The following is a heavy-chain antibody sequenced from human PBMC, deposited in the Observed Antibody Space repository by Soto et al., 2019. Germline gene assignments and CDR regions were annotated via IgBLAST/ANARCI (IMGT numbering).Heavy chain of an antibody. CDR3: ARVGVRGVNDY. CDR2: IGTAGDT. V-gene: IGHV3-13*01. CDR1: GFTFSSYD. Sequence: GGSLRLSCAASGFTFSSYDMHWVRQATGKGLEWVSAIGTAGDTYYPGSVKGRFTISRENAKNSLYLQMNSLRAGDTAVYYCARVGVRGVNDYWGQGTLVTVAS. D-gene: IGHD3-10*01. J-gene: IGHJ4*02.